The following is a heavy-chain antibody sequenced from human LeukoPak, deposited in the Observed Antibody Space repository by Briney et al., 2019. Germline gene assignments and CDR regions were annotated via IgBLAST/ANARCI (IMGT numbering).Heavy chain of an antibody. D-gene: IGHD6-13*01. CDR2: IYNGGST. Sequence: SETLSLTCSVSGGSISSSSNYWGWIRQPPGKGLEWIGSIYNGGSTYYNPSLKSRVTISVDTSNNQFSLRLSSVTAAATAVYYCARASGSSSYIDYWGQGPLVTVSS. CDR3: ARASGSSSYIDY. J-gene: IGHJ4*02. CDR1: GGSISSSSNY. V-gene: IGHV4-39*07.